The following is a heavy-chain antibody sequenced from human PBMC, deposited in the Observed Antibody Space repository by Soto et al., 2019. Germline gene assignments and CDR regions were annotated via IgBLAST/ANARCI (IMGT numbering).Heavy chain of an antibody. CDR2: IDPSDSQT. CDR1: GYSFAGYW. CDR3: ARQIYDSDTGPNFQYYFDS. J-gene: IGHJ4*02. Sequence: GESLKISCMGSGYSFAGYWITWVRQKPGKGLEWMGRIDPSDSQTYYSPSFRGHVTISVTKSITTVFLQWSSLRASDTAMYYCARQIYDSDTGPNFQYYFDSWGKGTPGTVSS. V-gene: IGHV5-10-1*01. D-gene: IGHD3-22*01.